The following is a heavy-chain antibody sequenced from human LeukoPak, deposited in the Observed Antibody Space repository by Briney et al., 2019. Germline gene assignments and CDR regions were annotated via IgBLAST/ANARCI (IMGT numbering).Heavy chain of an antibody. J-gene: IGHJ4*02. CDR2: INPNSGGT. D-gene: IGHD3-22*01. V-gene: IGHV1-2*04. CDR3: AREHYYDSSGFDY. Sequence: ASVKVSFKASGYTFTVYYMHWVRQAPGQGLEWMGWINPNSGGTNYAQKFQGWVTMTRDTSISTAYMELSRLRSDDTAVYYCAREHYYDSSGFDYWGQGTLVTVSS. CDR1: GYTFTVYY.